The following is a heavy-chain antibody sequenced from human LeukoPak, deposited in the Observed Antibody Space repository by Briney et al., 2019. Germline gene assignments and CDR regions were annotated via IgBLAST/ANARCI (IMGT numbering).Heavy chain of an antibody. CDR1: GFTFSSYW. CDR3: ARDRPIVGASDY. D-gene: IGHD1-26*01. Sequence: PTGGSPSLSCAASGFTFSSYWMHWVRQAPGKGLVWVSRINSDGSSTSYADSVKGRFTISRDNAKNTLYLQMNSLRTEDTAVYYCARDRPIVGASDYWGQGTLVTVSS. CDR2: INSDGSST. J-gene: IGHJ4*02. V-gene: IGHV3-74*01.